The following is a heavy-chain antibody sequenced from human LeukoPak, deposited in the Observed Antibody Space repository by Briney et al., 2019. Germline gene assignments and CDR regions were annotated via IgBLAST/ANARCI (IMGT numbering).Heavy chain of an antibody. CDR3: GKDVRDHYDTSGYYPYDY. CDR1: GFTFSTYA. V-gene: IGHV3-23*01. CDR2: ISGNGGST. Sequence: PGGFLRLSCAASGFTFSTYAMSWVRQAPGKGLEWVSGISGNGGSTFYADSVKGRFTISRDNSKNTLYLQMNSLRAEDTAVYYCGKDVRDHYDTSGYYPYDYWGQGTLVTVSS. D-gene: IGHD3-22*01. J-gene: IGHJ4*02.